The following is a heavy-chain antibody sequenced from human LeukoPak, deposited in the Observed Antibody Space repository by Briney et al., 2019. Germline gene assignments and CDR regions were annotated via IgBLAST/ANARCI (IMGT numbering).Heavy chain of an antibody. D-gene: IGHD4-17*01. CDR3: ARHDDYGRAFDI. J-gene: IGHJ3*02. CDR2: IYHSGST. CDR1: GHSISSGYY. V-gene: IGHV4-38-2*02. Sequence: SETLSLTCTVSGHSISSGYYWGWIRQPPGKGLEWIGSIYHSGSTYYNPSLKSRVTISVDTSKNQFSLKLSSVTAADTAVYYCARHDDYGRAFDIWGQGTMVTVSS.